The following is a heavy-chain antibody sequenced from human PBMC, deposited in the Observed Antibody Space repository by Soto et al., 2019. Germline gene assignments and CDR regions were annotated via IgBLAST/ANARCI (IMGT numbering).Heavy chain of an antibody. J-gene: IGHJ6*02. V-gene: IGHV3-30-3*01. CDR2: ISYDGSDK. D-gene: IGHD5-18*01. CDR1: GFTFRGHA. CDR3: ARGVRGTAIVVYHRHAMYV. Sequence: PGGSLRLSGAASGFTFRGHAMHWVRQAPGKGLEWVAVISYDGSDKYYADSVKGRFTISRDNSKNTVSLQTNNLRAEDSAVYYCARGVRGTAIVVYHRHAMYVRAQHATLTVSS.